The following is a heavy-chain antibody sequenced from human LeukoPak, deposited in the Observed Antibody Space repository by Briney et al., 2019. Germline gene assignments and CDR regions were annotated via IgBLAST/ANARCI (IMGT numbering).Heavy chain of an antibody. Sequence: PSETLSLTCTVSGGSISSYYWSWIRQPPGKGLEWIGYIYYSGSTNYNPYLKSRVTISVDTSKNQFSLKLSSVTAADTAVYYCARAFRYSSSWSAVWFDPWGQGTLVTVSS. CDR1: GGSISSYY. CDR3: ARAFRYSSSWSAVWFDP. D-gene: IGHD6-13*01. J-gene: IGHJ5*02. CDR2: IYYSGST. V-gene: IGHV4-59*01.